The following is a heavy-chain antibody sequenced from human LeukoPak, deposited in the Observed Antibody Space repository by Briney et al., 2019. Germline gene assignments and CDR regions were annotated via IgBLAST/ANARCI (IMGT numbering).Heavy chain of an antibody. V-gene: IGHV3-23*01. CDR3: AKGGRVPAAQFDP. CDR2: TSGSGVNS. CDR1: GFTLRSYD. J-gene: IGHJ5*02. D-gene: IGHD2-2*01. Sequence: PGGSLRLSCAASGFTLRSYDMSWVRQAPGKGLEWVAATSGSGVNSYYADSVRGRFTISRDNSKNTLYLQMNSLRAEDTAVYYCAKGGRVPAAQFDPWGQGTLVTVSS.